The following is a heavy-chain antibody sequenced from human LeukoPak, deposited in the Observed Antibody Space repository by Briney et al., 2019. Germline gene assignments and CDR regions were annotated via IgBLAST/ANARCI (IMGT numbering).Heavy chain of an antibody. CDR2: ILASGST. CDR3: AVRKLGYPLDI. V-gene: IGHV4-61*09. J-gene: IGHJ3*02. Sequence: SETLSLTCTLSGGSISSDSCLWSRVPQPAGKGLEWIGHILASGSTNYNPSLRRRVSISVDKSKNKFSLDMMSVTAADTAVYHCAVRKLGYPLDIWGQGTMVTVSS. D-gene: IGHD6-13*01. CDR1: GGSISSDSCL.